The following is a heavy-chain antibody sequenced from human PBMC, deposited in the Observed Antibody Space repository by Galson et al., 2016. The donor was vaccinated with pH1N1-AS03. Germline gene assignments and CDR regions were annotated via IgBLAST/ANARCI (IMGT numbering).Heavy chain of an antibody. CDR1: GVSLNFFS. J-gene: IGHJ4*02. D-gene: IGHD7-27*01. Sequence: SETLSLTCGVSGVSLNFFSWSWIRQPPGKGLEFIGEINHSGDAKYNPSLQSRATISVDKSKNQFSLKVNSVSAADTALYYCARQRAELGTHDYWGQGTLFIVSS. V-gene: IGHV4-34*01. CDR3: ARQRAELGTHDY. CDR2: INHSGDA.